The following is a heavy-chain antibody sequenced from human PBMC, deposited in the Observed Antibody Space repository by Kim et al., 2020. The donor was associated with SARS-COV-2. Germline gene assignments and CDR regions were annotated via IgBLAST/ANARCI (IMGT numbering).Heavy chain of an antibody. D-gene: IGHD3-10*01. V-gene: IGHV3-23*03. CDR1: GFTFSSYA. CDR2: IYSGGSST. CDR3: AKCVARGVIPSFDY. J-gene: IGHJ4*02. Sequence: GGSLRLSCAASGFTFSSYAMSWVRQAPGKGLEWVSVIYSGGSSTYYADSVKGRFTISRDSSKNTLYLQMNSLRAEDTAEYYCAKCVARGVIPSFDYWGQGTLVTVSS.